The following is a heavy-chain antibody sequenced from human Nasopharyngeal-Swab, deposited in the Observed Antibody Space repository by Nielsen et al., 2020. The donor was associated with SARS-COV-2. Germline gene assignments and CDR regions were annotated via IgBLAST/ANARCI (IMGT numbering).Heavy chain of an antibody. J-gene: IGHJ4*02. CDR1: GFTFSSYS. CDR2: ISSSSSTI. V-gene: IGHV3-48*01. D-gene: IGHD6-19*01. Sequence: GGSLRLSCAASGFTFSSYSMNWVRQAPGKGLEWVSYISSSSSTIYYADSVKGRFTISRDNAKNSLYLQMNSLRAEDTAVYYCASGGSSGWRPFDYWGQGTLVTVSS. CDR3: ASGGSSGWRPFDY.